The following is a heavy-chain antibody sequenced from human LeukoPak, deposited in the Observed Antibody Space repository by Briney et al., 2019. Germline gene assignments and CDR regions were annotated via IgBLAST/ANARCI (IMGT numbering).Heavy chain of an antibody. Sequence: GGSLRLSCAASGFTFSSYGMHWVRQAPGKGLEWVAVIWYDGSNKYYADSVKGRFTISRDSSKNTLYLQMNSLRAEDTAVYYCAKDQGIAAAGTLNYWGQGTLVTVSS. CDR2: IWYDGSNK. CDR1: GFTFSSYG. D-gene: IGHD6-13*01. V-gene: IGHV3-33*06. J-gene: IGHJ4*02. CDR3: AKDQGIAAAGTLNY.